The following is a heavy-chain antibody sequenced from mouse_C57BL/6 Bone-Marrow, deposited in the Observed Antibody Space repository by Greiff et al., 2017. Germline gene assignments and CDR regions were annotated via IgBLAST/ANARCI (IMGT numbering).Heavy chain of an antibody. CDR2: IFPGSGST. D-gene: IGHD2-5*01. J-gene: IGHJ2*01. CDR1: GYTFTSYW. CDR3: AREGYYSNVFDY. Sequence: QVQLQQPGAELVKPGASVKLSCKASGYTFTSYWMHWVKQRPGRGLEWIGWIFPGSGSTYYNEKFKGKATLTVDKSSSTAYMLLSSLTSEDSAVYFCAREGYYSNVFDYWGQGTTLTVSS. V-gene: IGHV1-75*01.